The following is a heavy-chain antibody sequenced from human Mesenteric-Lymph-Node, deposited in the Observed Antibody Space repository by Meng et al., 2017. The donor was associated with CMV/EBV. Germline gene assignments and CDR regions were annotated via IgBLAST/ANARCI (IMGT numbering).Heavy chain of an antibody. CDR2: ISYSGGT. CDR1: GGSNSSNSYL. D-gene: IGHD1-20*01. Sequence: TVYGGSNSSNSYLWDWIRQRPGRRLEWSGSISYSGGTYYNPSIKSRVTISVNTSKNKFSQRLTSVNAVEKAVYYCARIVGMSGSFDYWGQGTLVTVSS. V-gene: IGHV4-39*01. CDR3: ARIVGMSGSFDY. J-gene: IGHJ4*02.